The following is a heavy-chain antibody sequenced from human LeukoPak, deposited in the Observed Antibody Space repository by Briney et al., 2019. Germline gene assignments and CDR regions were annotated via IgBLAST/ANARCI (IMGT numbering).Heavy chain of an antibody. CDR3: ARDGDWARSSDY. Sequence: SVKVSCKASGGTFSSYAISWVRQAPGQGLEWMGGIIPIFGTANYAQKFQGRVTITADESTSTAYMELSSLRSEDTAVYYCARDGDWARSSDYWGQGTLVTVSS. D-gene: IGHD2-21*02. V-gene: IGHV1-69*13. CDR1: GGTFSSYA. J-gene: IGHJ4*02. CDR2: IIPIFGTA.